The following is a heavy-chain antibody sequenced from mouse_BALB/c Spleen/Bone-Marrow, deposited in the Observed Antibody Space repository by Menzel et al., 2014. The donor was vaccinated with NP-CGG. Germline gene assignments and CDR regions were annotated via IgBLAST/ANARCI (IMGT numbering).Heavy chain of an antibody. CDR1: GFTFSSFG. Sequence: EVQRVESGGGLVQPGGSRKLSCAASGFTFSSFGMHWVRQAPERGLEWVAYISSGSTSIFYSDTVRGRFTISRDNPKNTLFLQRTSLTSEDTAMYYCARGGNWEDFDVWGAGTTVTVSS. D-gene: IGHD4-1*01. V-gene: IGHV5-17*02. CDR2: ISSGSTSI. CDR3: ARGGNWEDFDV. J-gene: IGHJ1*01.